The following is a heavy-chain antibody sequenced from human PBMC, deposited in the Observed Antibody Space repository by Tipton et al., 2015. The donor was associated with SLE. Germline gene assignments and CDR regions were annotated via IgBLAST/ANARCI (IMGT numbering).Heavy chain of an antibody. CDR1: GFTFRNYE. CDR2: INSGGSKI. D-gene: IGHD4-23*01. Sequence: GSLRLSCAASGFTFRNYEMTWVRRAPGKGLEWLSYINSGGSKIYYADSVKGRFIISRDNAENSLNLQMNSLRDEDTAIYYCARAGRVTAHYFDYWGHGALVTVSS. CDR3: ARAGRVTAHYFDY. V-gene: IGHV3-48*03. J-gene: IGHJ4*01.